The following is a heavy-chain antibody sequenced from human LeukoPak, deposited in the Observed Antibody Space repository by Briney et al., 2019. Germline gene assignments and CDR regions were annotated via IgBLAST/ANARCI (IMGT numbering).Heavy chain of an antibody. J-gene: IGHJ5*02. CDR2: MNNDGTDI. CDR1: GFAFGSYW. Sequence: QPGGSLRLSCAASGFAFGSYWMHWVRHAPGKGLEWISRMNNDGTDISYADSVKGRFTISRDNAKNTLYLQMNSLRAADTAVYYCAKTRGGLLLWFGELLRDGGWFDPWGQGTLVTVSS. CDR3: AKTRGGLLLWFGELLRDGGWFDP. D-gene: IGHD3-10*01. V-gene: IGHV3-74*01.